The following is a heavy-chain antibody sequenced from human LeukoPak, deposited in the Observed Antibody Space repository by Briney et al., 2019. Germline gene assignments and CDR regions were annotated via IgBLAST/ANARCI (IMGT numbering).Heavy chain of an antibody. D-gene: IGHD5-12*01. CDR1: GFTFSSYA. V-gene: IGHV3-23*01. Sequence: GGSLRLSCAASGFTFSSYAMSWVRQAPGKGLEWVSGVSGSGGSTYYADSMKGRFTISRDNSENTLYLQMNSLRAEDTAVYYCAKDLDIVATITGNWGQGTLVTVSS. CDR2: VSGSGGST. J-gene: IGHJ4*02. CDR3: AKDLDIVATITGN.